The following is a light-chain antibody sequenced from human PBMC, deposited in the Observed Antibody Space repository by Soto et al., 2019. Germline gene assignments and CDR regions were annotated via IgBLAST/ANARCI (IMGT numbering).Light chain of an antibody. CDR3: LQKYFYPFT. Sequence: AIQMTQSPSSLSASVGDRVTITCRASQGIRNDLDWFQQKPGKAPKLLIYAASKLHSGVPARFSGSGSGTDFTLTISSLQPEDFATYYCLQKYFYPFTFGPGTKVDI. CDR2: AAS. V-gene: IGKV1-6*01. CDR1: QGIRND. J-gene: IGKJ3*01.